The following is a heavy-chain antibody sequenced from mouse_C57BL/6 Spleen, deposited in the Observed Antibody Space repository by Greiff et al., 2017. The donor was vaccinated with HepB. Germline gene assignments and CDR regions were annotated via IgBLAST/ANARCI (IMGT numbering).Heavy chain of an antibody. V-gene: IGHV3-6*01. CDR2: ISYDGSN. CDR3: ARDLCGYYAMDY. CDR1: GYSITSGYY. J-gene: IGHJ4*01. Sequence: EVKLLESGPGLVKPSQSLSLTCSVTGYSITSGYYWNWIRQFPGNKLEWMGYISYDGSNNYNPSLKNRISITRDTSKNQFFLKLNSVTTEDTATYYCARDLCGYYAMDYWGQGTSVTVSS.